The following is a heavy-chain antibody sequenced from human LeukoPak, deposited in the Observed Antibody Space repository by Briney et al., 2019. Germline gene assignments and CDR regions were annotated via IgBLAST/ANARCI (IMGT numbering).Heavy chain of an antibody. Sequence: GESLKISCKGSGYTFTSYWIRWVRQMPGKGLEWMGIIYPGDSDTRYSPSFQGQVTISADKSITTAYLQWSSLKASDTAMYYCARLSTVSDSSGYYYESSEYFDYWGQGTLVTVSS. CDR2: IYPGDSDT. V-gene: IGHV5-51*01. J-gene: IGHJ4*02. CDR1: GYTFTSYW. D-gene: IGHD3-22*01. CDR3: ARLSTVSDSSGYYYESSEYFDY.